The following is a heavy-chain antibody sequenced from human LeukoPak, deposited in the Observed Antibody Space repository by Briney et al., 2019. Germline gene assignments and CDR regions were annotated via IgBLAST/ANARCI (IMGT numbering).Heavy chain of an antibody. V-gene: IGHV4-39*01. CDR1: VGSISSRSYY. CDR2: VYYSGTT. D-gene: IGHD3-16*02. CDR3: ARITFGGVIVT. Sequence: KTSETLSLTCTVSVGSISSRSYYWGWIRQPPGKGLEWIGNVYYSGTTYYNPSLQSRLTISVDTSKNQFSLNLTSVTAADTAVYYGARITFGGVIVTWGQGTLVTVSS. J-gene: IGHJ5*02.